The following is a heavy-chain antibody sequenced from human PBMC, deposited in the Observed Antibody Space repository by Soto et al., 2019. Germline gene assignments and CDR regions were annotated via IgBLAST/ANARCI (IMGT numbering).Heavy chain of an antibody. CDR1: GFTFSNAW. CDR2: IKSKTDGGTT. CDR3: TTDFDYEDAFDI. Sequence: EVQLVESGGGLVKPGGSLRLSCAASGFTFSNAWMNWVRQAPGKGLEWVGRIKSKTDGGTTDYAAPVKGRFTISRXXSKNTLYLQMNSLKTEDTAVYYCTTDFDYEDAFDIWGQGTMVTVSS. D-gene: IGHD4-17*01. V-gene: IGHV3-15*07. J-gene: IGHJ3*02.